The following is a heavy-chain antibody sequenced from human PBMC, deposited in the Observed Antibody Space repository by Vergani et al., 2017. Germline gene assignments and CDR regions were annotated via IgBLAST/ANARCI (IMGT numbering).Heavy chain of an antibody. CDR1: GGTFSSYA. J-gene: IGHJ6*03. CDR3: ARAVVVVPAAIHYYYYYMDV. V-gene: IGHV1-69*01. Sequence: QVQLVQSGAEVKKPGSSVKVSCKASGGTFSSYAISWVRQAPGQGLEWMGGIIPIFGTANYAQKFQGRVTITADESTSTAYMELSSLRYEDTAVYYCARAVVVVPAAIHYYYYYMDVWGKGTTVTVSS. CDR2: IIPIFGTA. D-gene: IGHD2-2*01.